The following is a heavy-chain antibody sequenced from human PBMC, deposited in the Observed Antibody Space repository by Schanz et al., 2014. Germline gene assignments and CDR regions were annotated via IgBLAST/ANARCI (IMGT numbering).Heavy chain of an antibody. CDR3: AKGFGGYDLVLDY. V-gene: IGHV3-30*02. CDR1: GFTFTNLG. CDR2: IRYDGSNQ. J-gene: IGHJ4*02. Sequence: VQVVESGGGLVQPGGSLRLSCAASGFTFTNLGMHWVRRAPGKGLEWVAFIRYDGSNQYYADSVKGRFTISRDNSKTTLSLQMNSLRAEATDVYSCAKGFGGYDLVLDYWGQGTLVTVSS. D-gene: IGHD5-12*01.